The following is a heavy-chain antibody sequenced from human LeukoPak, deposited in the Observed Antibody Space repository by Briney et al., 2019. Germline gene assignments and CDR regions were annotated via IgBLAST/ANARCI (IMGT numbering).Heavy chain of an antibody. J-gene: IGHJ6*02. CDR3: ATYINWVAGDV. CDR1: GFTFDKPW. CDR2: INHEGGDI. Sequence: GGSLRLSCAASGFTFDKPWMSWVRQAPGKGLEWVANINHEGGDIQYVDSVKGRFTISRDNAKDSVYLQMNSLRAEDTAVYHCATYINWVAGDVWGQGTTVTVSS. D-gene: IGHD1-1*01. V-gene: IGHV3-7*01.